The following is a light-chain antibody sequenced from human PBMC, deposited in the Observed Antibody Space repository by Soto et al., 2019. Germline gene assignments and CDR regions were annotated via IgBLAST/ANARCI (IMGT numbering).Light chain of an antibody. Sequence: EIVMTQSPATLSVSPGERATLSCRASQSVSSNLAWYQQKPVQAPRLLMYGASTRATGIPDRFSGSGSWTEFTLTIISLQSEDFAVYYCQQQNNWPPWTFGQGTKVQIK. V-gene: IGKV3-15*01. CDR3: QQQNNWPPWT. J-gene: IGKJ1*01. CDR2: GAS. CDR1: QSVSSN.